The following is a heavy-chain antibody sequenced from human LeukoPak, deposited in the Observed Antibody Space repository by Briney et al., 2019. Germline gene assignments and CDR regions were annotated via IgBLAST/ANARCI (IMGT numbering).Heavy chain of an antibody. Sequence: GGSLRLSCTASGFAFDEHGMTWVRQVPGKGLEWVSGINWSGGSTGYADPVRGRFTISRDNAKNSLYLQMDSLRAEDTALYYCATAPITSPFYFDYWGQGTLVTVSS. CDR2: INWSGGST. D-gene: IGHD2-2*01. CDR3: ATAPITSPFYFDY. J-gene: IGHJ4*02. CDR1: GFAFDEHG. V-gene: IGHV3-20*04.